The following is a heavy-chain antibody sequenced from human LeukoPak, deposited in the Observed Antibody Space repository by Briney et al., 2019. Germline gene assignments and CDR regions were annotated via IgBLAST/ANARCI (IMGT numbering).Heavy chain of an antibody. V-gene: IGHV4-59*11. D-gene: IGHD3-10*01. CDR3: ARSYNSGSYYPYYFDY. J-gene: IGHJ4*02. Sequence: PSETLSLTCTVSGGSISSHFWSWVRQPPGKGLEWIGSIYYTGSINYNPSLKSRITMSVDTSKNQFSLKLSSVTAADTAVYYCARSYNSGSYYPYYFDYWGQGTLVTVSS. CDR2: IYYTGSI. CDR1: GGSISSHF.